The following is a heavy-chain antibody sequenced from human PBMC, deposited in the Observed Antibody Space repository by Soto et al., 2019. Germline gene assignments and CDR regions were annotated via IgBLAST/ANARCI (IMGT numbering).Heavy chain of an antibody. Sequence: EMQLLESGGGSAQSGGSLRLSCAASGFAFDRHAINWVRQAPGKGLEWVSSVSADGGRTYYADSVKGRFTISRDNSKNTVFLHMDTLSAEDSAVYFCVRARTGDFVWVFDVWGRGALVTVSS. V-gene: IGHV3-23*01. D-gene: IGHD3-16*01. J-gene: IGHJ2*01. CDR2: VSADGGRT. CDR3: VRARTGDFVWVFDV. CDR1: GFAFDRHA.